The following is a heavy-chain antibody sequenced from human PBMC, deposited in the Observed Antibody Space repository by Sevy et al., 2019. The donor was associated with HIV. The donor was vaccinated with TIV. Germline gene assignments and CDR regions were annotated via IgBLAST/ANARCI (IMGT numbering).Heavy chain of an antibody. V-gene: IGHV3-11*01. D-gene: IGHD5-12*01. J-gene: IGHJ6*02. CDR1: GFTFSDYY. CDR2: ISSSGSTI. CDR3: ARAGGASGYDCYYYYGMDV. Sequence: GGYLRLSCAASGFTFSDYYMSWIRQAPGKGLEWVSYISSSGSTIYYSDSVKGRFTISKDKPKNSLCMQMNSLRAEDTAEYYCARAGGASGYDCYYYYGMDVWGHGPTVTVSS.